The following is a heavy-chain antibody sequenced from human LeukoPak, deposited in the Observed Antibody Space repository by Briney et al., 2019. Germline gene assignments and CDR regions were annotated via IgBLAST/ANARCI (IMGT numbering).Heavy chain of an antibody. Sequence: ASVKVSCKASGYTFTGYYMHWVRQAPGQGLEWMGWINPNSGGTNYARKFQGRVTMTRDTSISTAYMELSRLRSDDTAVYYCAGHVDLDAFDIWGQGTMVTVSS. D-gene: IGHD5-12*01. J-gene: IGHJ3*02. CDR1: GYTFTGYY. V-gene: IGHV1-2*02. CDR3: AGHVDLDAFDI. CDR2: INPNSGGT.